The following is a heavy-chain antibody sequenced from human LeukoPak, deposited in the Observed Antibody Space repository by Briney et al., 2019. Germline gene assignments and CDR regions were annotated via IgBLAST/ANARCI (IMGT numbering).Heavy chain of an antibody. J-gene: IGHJ4*02. V-gene: IGHV3-23*01. CDR3: AKDIGGSGAY. CDR1: GFTFRSYA. CDR2: VGGSGGDT. Sequence: GGSLRLSCAASGFTFRSYAMSWVRQAPGKGLEWVSAVGGSGGDTYYADSVKGRFTISRDNSKNTVYLQMNSLRAEDTAIYYCAKDIGGSGAYWGQGTLVTVSS. D-gene: IGHD3-16*01.